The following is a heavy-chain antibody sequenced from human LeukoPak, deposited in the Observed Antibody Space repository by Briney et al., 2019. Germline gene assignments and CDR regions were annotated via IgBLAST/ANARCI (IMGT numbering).Heavy chain of an antibody. J-gene: IGHJ4*02. CDR3: ARARGYGDYAPDY. CDR1: GFTFSSYS. Sequence: GGSLRLSCAASGFTFSSYSMNWVRQAPGKGLEWVSSISSSSSYIYYADSVKGRFTISRDNAKNSLYLQMNSLRAEDTAVYYRARARGYGDYAPDYWGQGTLVTVSS. V-gene: IGHV3-21*01. D-gene: IGHD4-17*01. CDR2: ISSSSSYI.